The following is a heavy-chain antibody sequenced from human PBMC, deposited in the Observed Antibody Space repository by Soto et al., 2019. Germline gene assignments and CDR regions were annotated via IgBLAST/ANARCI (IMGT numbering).Heavy chain of an antibody. V-gene: IGHV4-34*01. CDR2: INHLGSI. D-gene: IGHD2-21*01. CDR3: ARGGISHWAYFYYMDV. Sequence: PSETLSLTCVVSGGSLSDYFWSWIRQPPGMALEWIGEINHLGSINYNPSLKSRVTMSVDTSKNQLSLTLNSVTAADTATYYCARGGISHWAYFYYMDVWDRGTTVTVS. CDR1: GGSLSDYF. J-gene: IGHJ6*03.